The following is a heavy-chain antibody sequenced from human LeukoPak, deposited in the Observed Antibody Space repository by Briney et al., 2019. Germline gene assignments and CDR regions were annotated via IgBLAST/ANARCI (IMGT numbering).Heavy chain of an antibody. CDR3: ARESYSSGWSKSDY. J-gene: IGHJ4*02. CDR2: INPNSGGT. Sequence: ASVKVSCKASGYTFTGYYMHWVRQAPGQGLEWMGWINPNSGGTNYAQKFQGRVTMTRDTSTSTVYMELSSLRSEDTAVYYCARESYSSGWSKSDYWGQGTLVTVSS. V-gene: IGHV1-2*02. D-gene: IGHD6-19*01. CDR1: GYTFTGYY.